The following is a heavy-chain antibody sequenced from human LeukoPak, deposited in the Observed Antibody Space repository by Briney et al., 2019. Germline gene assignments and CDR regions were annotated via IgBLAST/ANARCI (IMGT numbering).Heavy chain of an antibody. D-gene: IGHD3-22*01. CDR1: GGSISSGGYY. CDR2: IYYSGSA. V-gene: IGHV4-31*03. Sequence: SETLSLTCTVSGGSISSGGYYWSWIRQHPGKGLEWIGYIYYSGSAYYNPSLKSRVTISVDTSKNQFSLKLSPVTAADTAVYYCAREGNYDSSGPDAFDIWGQGTMVTVSS. J-gene: IGHJ3*02. CDR3: AREGNYDSSGPDAFDI.